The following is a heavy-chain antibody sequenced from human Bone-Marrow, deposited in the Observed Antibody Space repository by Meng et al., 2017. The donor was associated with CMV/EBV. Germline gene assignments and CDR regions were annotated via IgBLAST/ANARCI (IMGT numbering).Heavy chain of an antibody. CDR2: IYSVGNT. Sequence: GESLKISCAVSGFTVSTSYMSWVRQAPGKGLEWVSIIYSVGNTYYADSVKGRFTISRDNAKNTLTLQMNSLRVDDTAVYYCARNLVLPAAIQYYYQNHGMDVWGQGTTVTVSS. CDR3: ARNLVLPAAIQYYYQNHGMDV. V-gene: IGHV3-66*02. J-gene: IGHJ6*02. D-gene: IGHD2-2*01. CDR1: GFTVSTSY.